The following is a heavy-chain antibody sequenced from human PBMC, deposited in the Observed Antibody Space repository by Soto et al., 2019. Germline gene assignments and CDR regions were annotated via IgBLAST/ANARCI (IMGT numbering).Heavy chain of an antibody. CDR3: ATSTPGGAASEDAFDI. CDR2: IYPGDSDT. V-gene: IGHV5-51*01. J-gene: IGHJ3*02. D-gene: IGHD6-25*01. Sequence: GESLKISCKGSGYSFTSYWIGWVRQMPGKGLEWMGIIYPGDSDTRYSPSFQGQVTISADKSISTAYLQWSSLKASDTALYYCATSTPGGAASEDAFDIWGQGTMVTVSS. CDR1: GYSFTSYW.